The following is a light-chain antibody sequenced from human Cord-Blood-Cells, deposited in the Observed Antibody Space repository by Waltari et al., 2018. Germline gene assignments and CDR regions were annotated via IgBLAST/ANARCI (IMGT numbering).Light chain of an antibody. J-gene: IGLJ2*01. CDR3: QSYDSSNPYVV. CDR1: SGSIASNY. V-gene: IGLV6-57*03. Sequence: NFMLTQPHSVSESPGKTVTISCTRSSGSIASNYVQWYQQRPGSAPTPVIYEDNQRPSGVPDRFSGSIDSSSNSTSLTTSGLKTEDEADYYCQSYDSSNPYVVFGGGTKLTVL. CDR2: EDN.